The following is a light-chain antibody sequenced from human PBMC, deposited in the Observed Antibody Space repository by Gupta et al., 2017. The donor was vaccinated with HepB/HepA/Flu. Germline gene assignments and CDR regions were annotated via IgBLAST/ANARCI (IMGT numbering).Light chain of an antibody. V-gene: IGKV3-15*01. CDR2: GAS. CDR1: QSVSSN. Sequence: IVMTQSPATLSVSPGERATLSCRASQSVSSNLAWYQQKPGQAPRLLIYGASTRATGIPARFSGSGSGTEFTLTIRSRQSEDLAVYYCQQYNNWPPPTFGQGTKVEIK. J-gene: IGKJ1*01. CDR3: QQYNNWPPPT.